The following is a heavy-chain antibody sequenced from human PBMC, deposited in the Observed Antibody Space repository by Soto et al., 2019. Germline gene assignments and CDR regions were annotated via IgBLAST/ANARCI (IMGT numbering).Heavy chain of an antibody. CDR2: IYYSGST. CDR3: VGRSSVDAPIDY. V-gene: IGHV4-59*01. CDR1: GGSISSYY. Sequence: LETLSLTCTVSGGSISSYYWSWIRQPPGKGLEWIGYIYYSGSTNYNPSLKSRVTISVDTSKNQFSLKLSSVTAADTAVYYCVGRSSVDAPIDYWGQGTLVTVSS. J-gene: IGHJ4*02. D-gene: IGHD6-6*01.